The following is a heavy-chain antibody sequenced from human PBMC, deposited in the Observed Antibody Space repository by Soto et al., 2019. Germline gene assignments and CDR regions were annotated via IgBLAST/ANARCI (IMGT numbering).Heavy chain of an antibody. D-gene: IGHD1-26*01. Sequence: QVQLVESGGGAVQPGESLRLSCVASGFSFSSVAMHWVRQAPGKGLEPVAVISNDGARKYYADSVKGRFSISRDNSKNTLYLERNSLTTEDTALYYCAKDEGVGVTLGLFDYWGQGTLGTVSS. CDR2: ISNDGARK. CDR1: GFSFSSVA. J-gene: IGHJ4*02. V-gene: IGHV3-30*18. CDR3: AKDEGVGVTLGLFDY.